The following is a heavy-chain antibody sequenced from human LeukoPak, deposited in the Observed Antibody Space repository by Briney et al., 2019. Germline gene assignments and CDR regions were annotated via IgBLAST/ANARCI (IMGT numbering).Heavy chain of an antibody. CDR3: ARDIVVVPAARGYYYYYYMDV. CDR2: ISAYNGNT. J-gene: IGHJ6*03. CDR1: GYTFISYG. Sequence: ASVKVSCKASGYTFISYGISWVRQAPGQGLEWMGWISAYNGNTNYAQKLQGRVTMTTDTSTSTAYMELRSLRSDDTAVYYCARDIVVVPAARGYYYYYYMDVWGKGTTVTVSS. V-gene: IGHV1-18*01. D-gene: IGHD2-2*01.